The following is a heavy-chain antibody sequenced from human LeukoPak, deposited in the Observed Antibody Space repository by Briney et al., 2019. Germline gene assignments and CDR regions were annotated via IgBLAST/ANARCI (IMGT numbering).Heavy chain of an antibody. Sequence: PRGSLRLSCAASGFTFSSYWMSWVRQAPGKGLERVASIKQDGSVRYYVDSVKGRFTISRDNAKNSLYLQTNSLRAEDTAVYYCAREMWQWRYWGQGTLVTVSS. V-gene: IGHV3-7*03. CDR3: AREMWQWRY. CDR2: IKQDGSVR. D-gene: IGHD6-19*01. CDR1: GFTFSSYW. J-gene: IGHJ4*02.